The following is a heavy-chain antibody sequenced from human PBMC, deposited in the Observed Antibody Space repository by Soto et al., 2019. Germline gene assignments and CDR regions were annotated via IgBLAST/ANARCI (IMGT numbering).Heavy chain of an antibody. CDR2: IKSKTDGGTT. CDR1: GFTFSNAW. D-gene: IGHD3-22*01. Sequence: EVQLVESGGGLVKPGGSLRLSCAASGFTFSNAWMSWVRQAPGKGLEWVGRIKSKTDGGTTDYAAPVKCRFTISRDDSKNTLYLQMNSLKTEDTAVYYCTTDLKDYYDSSLYGKDYWGQGTLVTVSS. CDR3: TTDLKDYYDSSLYGKDY. J-gene: IGHJ4*02. V-gene: IGHV3-15*01.